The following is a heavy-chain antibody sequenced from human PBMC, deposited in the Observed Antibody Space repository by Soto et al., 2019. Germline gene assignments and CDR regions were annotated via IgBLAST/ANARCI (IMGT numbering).Heavy chain of an antibody. Sequence: QVQLVQSGAEVKEPGSSVNVSCKTSGGTFGNTAVTWVRQVPGQGLEWIGGIVPLLGTANYAQKFRGRVMITADESTSTAYMDLSSLRSDDTAIYYCARDGDPGYSFWSGPLGGGRFDPWGQGTLVTVS. D-gene: IGHD3-3*01. J-gene: IGHJ5*02. CDR3: ARDGDPGYSFWSGPLGGGRFDP. V-gene: IGHV1-69*12. CDR1: GGTFGNTA. CDR2: IVPLLGTA.